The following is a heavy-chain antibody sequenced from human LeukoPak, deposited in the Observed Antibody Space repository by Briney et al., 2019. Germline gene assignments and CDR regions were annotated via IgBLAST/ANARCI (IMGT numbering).Heavy chain of an antibody. Sequence: PGGSLRLSCAASGFTFSSFVMNWVRQAPGKRLEWVSTISDRGDSTYYADSVKGRFTISRDNSKNTLYLQMNSLRAEDTAVYYCAKCTRGWFEDYWGQGTLVTVSS. CDR1: GFTFSSFV. V-gene: IGHV3-23*01. CDR3: AKCTRGWFEDY. J-gene: IGHJ4*02. CDR2: ISDRGDST. D-gene: IGHD6-19*01.